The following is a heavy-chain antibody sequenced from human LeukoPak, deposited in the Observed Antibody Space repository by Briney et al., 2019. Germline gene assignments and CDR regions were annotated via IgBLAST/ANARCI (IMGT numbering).Heavy chain of an antibody. CDR3: ARDLWFGTDYYGMDV. V-gene: IGHV3-48*04. Sequence: GGSLRLSCAASGFTFSSYSMNWVRQAPGKGLEWVSYISSSSSTIYYADSVKGRFTISRDNAKNSLYLQMNSLRAEDTAVYYCARDLWFGTDYYGMDVWGQGTTVTVSS. D-gene: IGHD3-10*01. CDR2: ISSSSSTI. CDR1: GFTFSSYS. J-gene: IGHJ6*02.